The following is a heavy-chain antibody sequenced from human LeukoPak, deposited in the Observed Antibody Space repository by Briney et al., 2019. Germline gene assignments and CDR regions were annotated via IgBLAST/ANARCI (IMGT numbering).Heavy chain of an antibody. J-gene: IGHJ4*02. V-gene: IGHV4-39*01. D-gene: IGHD6-6*01. Sequence: SETLSLTCSVSGGSIISSPHYWSWIRQPPGKGLEYIGNIYYSGATYYNPSLKSRVTISVDTSNNQFSLELRSVTAADTAVYYCARRGHSSSSGGFDYWGQGTLGTVSS. CDR3: ARRGHSSSSGGFDY. CDR1: GGSIISSPHY. CDR2: IYYSGAT.